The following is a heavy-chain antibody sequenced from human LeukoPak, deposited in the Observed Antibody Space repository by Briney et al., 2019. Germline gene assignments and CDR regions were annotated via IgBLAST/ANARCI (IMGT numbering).Heavy chain of an antibody. CDR2: INPNSGGT. J-gene: IGHJ4*01. CDR3: ARTQVGFGELLSYMDV. V-gene: IGHV1-2*02. CDR1: GYTFTGYY. Sequence: ASVKVSCKASGYTFTGYYMHWVRQAPGQGLEWMGWINPNSGGTNYAQKFQGRVTMTRDTSISTAYMELSRLRSEDTAVYYCARTQVGFGELLSYMDVWGHGTLVTVSS. D-gene: IGHD3-10*01.